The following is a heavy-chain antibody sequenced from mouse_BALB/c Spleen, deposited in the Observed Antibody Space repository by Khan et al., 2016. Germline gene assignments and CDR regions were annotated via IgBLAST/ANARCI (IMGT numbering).Heavy chain of an antibody. V-gene: IGHV1-9*01. CDR3: ARTDRRGYFDY. J-gene: IGHJ2*01. CDR2: ILPGSGST. CDR1: GYTFSSYW. Sequence: VQLQESGAELMKPRASVKISCKATGYTFSSYWIEWVKQRPGHGLEWIGEILPGSGSTNYNEKFRGKATFTADTSSTTAYMQLSSLTSEDSAVHDCARTDRRGYFDYWGQGTTLTGSS.